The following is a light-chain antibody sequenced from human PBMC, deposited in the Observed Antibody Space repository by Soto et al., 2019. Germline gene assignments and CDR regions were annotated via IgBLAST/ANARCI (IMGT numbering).Light chain of an antibody. V-gene: IGKV3-11*01. CDR1: QSVSSY. J-gene: IGKJ2*01. Sequence: EIVLTQSPATLSLSPGERATLSCRASQSVSSYLAWYQQKPGQAPRILIYDASNRATGIPARFSGSGSGIDFTLTISSLEPEDFAVYYCQQRSNWPYTFGQGTKLEIK. CDR3: QQRSNWPYT. CDR2: DAS.